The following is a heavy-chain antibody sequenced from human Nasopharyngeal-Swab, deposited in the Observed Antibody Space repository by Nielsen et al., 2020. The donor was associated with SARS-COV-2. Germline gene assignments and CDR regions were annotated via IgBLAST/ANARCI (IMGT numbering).Heavy chain of an antibody. Sequence: GESLKISCKGSGYSFTSYWIGWVRQMPGKGLEWMGIIYPGDSDTRYSPSFQGRVTISADKSISTAYLQWSSLKASDTAMYYCARLISPSSSTYYYYYNYRDVWGKGTTVTVSS. J-gene: IGHJ6*03. D-gene: IGHD6-6*01. CDR2: IYPGDSDT. CDR3: ARLISPSSSTYYYYYNYRDV. CDR1: GYSFTSYW. V-gene: IGHV5-51*01.